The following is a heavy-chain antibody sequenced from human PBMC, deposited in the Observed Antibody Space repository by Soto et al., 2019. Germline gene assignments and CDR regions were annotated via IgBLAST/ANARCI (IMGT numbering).Heavy chain of an antibody. Sequence: QTLSLTCAISGDSVSSNSAAWHLIRQSPSRGLEWLGRTYYRSKWYNDYAVSVKSRITIKPDTSKNQFSLQLNSVTPEDTAVYFCARDVYTSGWHSYWGQGTLVTVSS. V-gene: IGHV6-1*01. CDR2: TYYRSKWYN. CDR1: GDSVSSNSAA. D-gene: IGHD6-19*01. CDR3: ARDVYTSGWHSY. J-gene: IGHJ4*02.